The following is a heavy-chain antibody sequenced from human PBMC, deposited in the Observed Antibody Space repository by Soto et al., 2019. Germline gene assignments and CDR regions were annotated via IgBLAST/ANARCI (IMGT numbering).Heavy chain of an antibody. CDR3: ARCWGSGSSIFDY. CDR1: GFTFRSYG. J-gene: IGHJ4*02. V-gene: IGHV3-33*01. CDR2: IWYDGSNK. Sequence: GGSLRLSCTASGFTFRSYGMHWVRQAPGKGLEWVAVIWYDGSNKYYADSIQGRFTISRDNSKNTLYLQMNSLRAEDTAVYYCARCWGSGSSIFDYWGLGTLVTVSS. D-gene: IGHD3-10*01.